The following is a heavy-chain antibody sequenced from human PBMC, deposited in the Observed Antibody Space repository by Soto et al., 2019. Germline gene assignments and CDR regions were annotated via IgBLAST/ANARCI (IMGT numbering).Heavy chain of an antibody. D-gene: IGHD3-3*01. CDR1: GYSSCSGYY. CDR3: ARTDNVGYYQY. J-gene: IGHJ4*02. V-gene: IGHV4-38-2*01. CDR2: IYHSGIS. Sequence: SENVSLKSAVSGYSSCSGYYGGWVRGPPGEGMGWIGSIYHSGISDYNPSLKSRVTISVDTSKNQISLKVRSVTAADTAVYYCARTDNVGYYQYLGQGILVTVSS.